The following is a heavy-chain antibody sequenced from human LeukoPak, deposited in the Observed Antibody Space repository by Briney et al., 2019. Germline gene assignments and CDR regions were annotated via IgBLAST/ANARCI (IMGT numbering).Heavy chain of an antibody. V-gene: IGHV3-23*01. CDR2: ISGSGGST. Sequence: PGGSLRLSCAASGFTFSSYAMSWVRQAPGKGLEWVSAISGSGGSTYYADSVKGRFTISRDNSKNTLYLQMNSLRAEDTAVYYCAKAWDYCSSTSCEYYFDYWGKGTLDTVSS. CDR1: GFTFSSYA. CDR3: AKAWDYCSSTSCEYYFDY. D-gene: IGHD2-2*01. J-gene: IGHJ4*02.